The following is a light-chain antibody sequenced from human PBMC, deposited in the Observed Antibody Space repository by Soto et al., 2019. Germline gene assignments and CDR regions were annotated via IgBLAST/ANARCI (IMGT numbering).Light chain of an antibody. CDR3: MQCTHLPMT. J-gene: IGKJ1*01. Sequence: DAVLTQSPVSLPVDLGQPASISCRSSHSLVHSDGNTYLNWCHQRPGQSPRRLLYRVSNRDSGGPDRIIGSGSGAYFTLYISRVAAEDVGGYYCMQCTHLPMTFGQGTKVEVK. V-gene: IGKV2-30*02. CDR1: HSLVHSDGNTY. CDR2: RVS.